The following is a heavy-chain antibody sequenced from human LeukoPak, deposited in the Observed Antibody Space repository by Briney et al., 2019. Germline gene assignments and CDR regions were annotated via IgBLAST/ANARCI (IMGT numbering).Heavy chain of an antibody. V-gene: IGHV1-8*01. CDR1: GYTFTSYD. Sequence: APVKVSCKASGYTFTSYDINWVRQATGQGLEWMGWMNPNSGNTGYAQKFQGRVTMTRNTSISTAYMELSSLRSEDTAVYYCARGRGITFGGVIVSNWFDPWGQGTLVTVSS. CDR2: MNPNSGNT. D-gene: IGHD3-16*02. J-gene: IGHJ5*02. CDR3: ARGRGITFGGVIVSNWFDP.